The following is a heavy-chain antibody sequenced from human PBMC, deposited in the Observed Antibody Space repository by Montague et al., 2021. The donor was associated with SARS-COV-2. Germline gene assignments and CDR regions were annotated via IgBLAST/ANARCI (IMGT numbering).Heavy chain of an antibody. J-gene: IGHJ4*02. CDR2: IWYDGSNK. CDR3: ARDRFDIVVVPAAIDY. D-gene: IGHD2-2*01. V-gene: IGHV3-33*01. Sequence: SPRLSCAASGFTFSSYGMHWVRQAPGKGLEWVAVIWYDGSNKYYADSVKGRFTISRDNSKNTLYLQMNSLRAEDTAVYYCARDRFDIVVVPAAIDYWGQGTLVTVSS. CDR1: GFTFSSYG.